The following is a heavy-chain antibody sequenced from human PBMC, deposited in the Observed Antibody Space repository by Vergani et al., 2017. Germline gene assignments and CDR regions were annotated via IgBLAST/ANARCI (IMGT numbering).Heavy chain of an antibody. CDR1: GFTFSSYG. Sequence: QVQLVESGGGVVQPGRSLRLSCAASGFTFSSYGMHWVRQAPGKGLEWVAVISYDGSNKYYADSVKGRFTISRDNSKNTLYLQMNSLKTEDTAVYYCTTVLDGSERYLNFDYWGQGTLVTVSS. J-gene: IGHJ4*02. CDR3: TTVLDGSERYLNFDY. V-gene: IGHV3-30*03. D-gene: IGHD3-10*01. CDR2: ISYDGSNK.